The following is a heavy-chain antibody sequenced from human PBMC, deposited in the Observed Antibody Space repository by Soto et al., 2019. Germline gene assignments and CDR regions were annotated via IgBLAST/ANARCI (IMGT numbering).Heavy chain of an antibody. CDR1: GFTFSSYN. Sequence: GGSLRLSCAASGFTFSSYNMNWVRQTPAKGLEWLAYISSSGSNKYYADSVKGRFTISRDNAKKSLYLQMNSLRGEDTALYFCVRWDYYDSSGCYGLDFWGQGTLVTVSS. D-gene: IGHD3-22*01. CDR3: VRWDYYDSSGCYGLDF. J-gene: IGHJ4*02. V-gene: IGHV3-48*01. CDR2: ISSSGSNK.